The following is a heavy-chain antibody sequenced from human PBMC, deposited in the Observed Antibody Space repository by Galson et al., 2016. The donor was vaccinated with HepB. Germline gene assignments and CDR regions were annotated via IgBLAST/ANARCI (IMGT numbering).Heavy chain of an antibody. V-gene: IGHV3-48*02. CDR2: ISSSSITI. J-gene: IGHJ4*02. CDR1: GFTFSSFD. Sequence: SLRLSCAASGFTFSSFDMNWVRQAPGKGLEWVSYISSSSITIYYADSLKGRFTISRDNAKNSLYLQMNSLRDEDTAVYYCARDRSRGGWYDSSFDYWGQGTLVTVSS. CDR3: ARDRSRGGWYDSSFDY. D-gene: IGHD6-19*01.